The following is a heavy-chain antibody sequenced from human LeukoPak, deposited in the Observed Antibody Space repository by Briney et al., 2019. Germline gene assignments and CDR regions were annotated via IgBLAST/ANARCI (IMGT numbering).Heavy chain of an antibody. CDR3: AGYVSGYPY. CDR2: IYSGNA. CDR1: GFTVTDNY. J-gene: IGHJ4*02. Sequence: GGSLRLSCEASGFTVTDNYMSWVRQAPGKGLEWVLVIYSGNAYYADSVKGRFTVSREDSKNTLDLLLNCLRPEDTAVYYCAGYVSGYPYWGQGTLVTVSS. V-gene: IGHV3-66*02. D-gene: IGHD3-22*01.